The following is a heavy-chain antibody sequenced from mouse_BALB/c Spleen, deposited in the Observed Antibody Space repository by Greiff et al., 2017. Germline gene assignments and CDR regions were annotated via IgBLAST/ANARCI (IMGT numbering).Heavy chain of an antibody. D-gene: IGHD2-3*01. CDR3: ARYSPRGGYYDWYFDV. Sequence: VQLQQPGAELVKPGASVKLSCKASGYTFTSYWMHWVKQRPGQGLEWIGEINPSNGRTNYNEKFKSKATLTVDKSSSTAYMQLSSLTSEDSAVYYCARYSPRGGYYDWYFDVWGAGTTVTVSS. CDR1: GYTFTSYW. V-gene: IGHV1S81*02. J-gene: IGHJ1*01. CDR2: INPSNGRT.